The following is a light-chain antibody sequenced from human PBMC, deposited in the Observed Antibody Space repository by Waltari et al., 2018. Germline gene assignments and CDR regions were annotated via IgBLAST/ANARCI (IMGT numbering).Light chain of an antibody. J-gene: IGKJ4*01. Sequence: DIQVTQSPSFLSASVGDRVTFTCRASQNIDNFFNWYQQKPGIAPRLLVYAAINLENGVPSRFSASGSGTEFTLTISSLQPEDFATYYCQQSFKIPLSFGGGTKVEIK. CDR1: QNIDNF. CDR2: AAI. V-gene: IGKV1-39*01. CDR3: QQSFKIPLS.